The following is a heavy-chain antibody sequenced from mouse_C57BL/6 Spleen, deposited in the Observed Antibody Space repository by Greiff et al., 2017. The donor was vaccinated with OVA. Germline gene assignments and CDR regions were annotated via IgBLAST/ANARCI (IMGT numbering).Heavy chain of an antibody. D-gene: IGHD2-3*01. Sequence: QVQLKESGAELVRPGASVTLSCKASGYTFTDYEMHWVKQTPVHGLEWIGAIDPETGGTAYNQKFKGKAILTADKSASTAYMELRSLTAKDSAVYYCTDGYYLLDYWGQGTTLTVSS. V-gene: IGHV1-15*01. CDR2: IDPETGGT. CDR3: TDGYYLLDY. J-gene: IGHJ2*01. CDR1: GYTFTDYE.